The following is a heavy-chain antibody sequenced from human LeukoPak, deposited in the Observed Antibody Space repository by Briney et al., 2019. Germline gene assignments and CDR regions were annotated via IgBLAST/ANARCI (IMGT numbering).Heavy chain of an antibody. CDR2: IYYSGST. D-gene: IGHD6-6*01. Sequence: SQTLSLTCTVSGDSISSGGYYWSWIRQHPGKGLEWIGYIYYSGSTYYNPSLKSRVTISVDTSKNQFSLKLSSVTAADTAVYYCARDSSIAARSFDYWGQGTLVTVSS. V-gene: IGHV4-31*03. J-gene: IGHJ4*02. CDR1: GDSISSGGYY. CDR3: ARDSSIAARSFDY.